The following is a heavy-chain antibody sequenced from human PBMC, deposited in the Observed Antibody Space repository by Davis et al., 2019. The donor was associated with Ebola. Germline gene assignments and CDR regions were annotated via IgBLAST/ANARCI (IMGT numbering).Heavy chain of an antibody. CDR2: ISGNGYST. V-gene: IGHV3-23*01. Sequence: GESLKISCAASGFTFSTYAVTWVRQAPGKGLEWVSSISGNGYSTYYADSVKGRFTISRDNAKNSLHLHMNSLRAEDTAVYYCAKDYFDYWGQGTLVTVSS. J-gene: IGHJ4*02. CDR1: GFTFSTYA. CDR3: AKDYFDY.